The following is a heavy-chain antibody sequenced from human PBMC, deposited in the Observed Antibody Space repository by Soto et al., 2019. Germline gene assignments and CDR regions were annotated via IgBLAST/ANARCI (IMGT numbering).Heavy chain of an antibody. D-gene: IGHD3-22*01. Sequence: QVQLQESGPGLVKPSQTLSLTCTVSGGSISSGGYYWSWIRQHPGKCLAWIGYLYYSGGTYYNPSLKRRVTISVDTSKNQVSLKLSSVTAADTAVYYCARGDSSGYYCAPAYCGQGTLVTVSS. CDR2: LYYSGGT. CDR3: ARGDSSGYYCAPAY. J-gene: IGHJ4*02. V-gene: IGHV4-31*03. CDR1: GGSISSGGYY.